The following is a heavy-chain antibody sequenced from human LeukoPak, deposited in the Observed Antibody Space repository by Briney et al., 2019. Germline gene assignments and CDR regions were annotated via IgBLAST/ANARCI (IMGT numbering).Heavy chain of an antibody. J-gene: IGHJ3*02. V-gene: IGHV4-59*01. CDR2: INNSGST. Sequence: SETLSLTCSVSGSSISSYCWSWIRQPPGKGPEWIGYINNSGSTNYNPSVKSRVTISVDTSKKQFSLRLSSVNTADTAVYYCARDFLDISGYYDRAFDIWGQGTMVTVSS. CDR1: GSSISSYC. CDR3: ARDFLDISGYYDRAFDI. D-gene: IGHD3-22*01.